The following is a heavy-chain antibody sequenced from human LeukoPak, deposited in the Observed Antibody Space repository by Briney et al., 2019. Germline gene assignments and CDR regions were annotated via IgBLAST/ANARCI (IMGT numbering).Heavy chain of an antibody. D-gene: IGHD1-26*01. Sequence: GGSLRLSCAASGFTFDDYAMHWVRQAPGKGLEWVSGISWNSGSIGYADSVKGRFTVSRDNSKTTLYLQMNSLRADDTAVYYCAKGGPTGSNYFDFWGQGTLVTVSS. CDR2: ISWNSGSI. CDR1: GFTFDDYA. J-gene: IGHJ4*02. CDR3: AKGGPTGSNYFDF. V-gene: IGHV3-9*01.